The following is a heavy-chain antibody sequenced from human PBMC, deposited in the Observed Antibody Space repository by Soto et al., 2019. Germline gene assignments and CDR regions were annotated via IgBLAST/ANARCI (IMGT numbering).Heavy chain of an antibody. J-gene: IGHJ4*02. V-gene: IGHV1-69*02. D-gene: IGHD1-26*01. CDR2: IIPILGIA. CDR3: ARGALLYYVDY. Sequence: QVQLVQSGAEVKKPGSSVKVSCKASGGTFSSYTISWVRQAPGQGLEWMGRIIPILGIANYAQKFQGRVTITADKSTSTAYMGLSSLRSEDTAVYYCARGALLYYVDYWGQGTLVTVSS. CDR1: GGTFSSYT.